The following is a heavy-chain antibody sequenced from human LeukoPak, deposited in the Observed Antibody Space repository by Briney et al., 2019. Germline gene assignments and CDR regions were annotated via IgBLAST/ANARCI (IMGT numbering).Heavy chain of an antibody. J-gene: IGHJ4*02. D-gene: IGHD1-26*01. CDR2: ISSSGSTI. Sequence: PGGSLRLSCAASGFTFSDYYMSWIRQAPGKGLEWVSYISSSGSTIYYADSVKGRFTISRDNAKNSLDLHMNSLRAEDTAVYYCAREIIGSYFPFDYWGQGTLVTVSS. V-gene: IGHV3-11*04. CDR1: GFTFSDYY. CDR3: AREIIGSYFPFDY.